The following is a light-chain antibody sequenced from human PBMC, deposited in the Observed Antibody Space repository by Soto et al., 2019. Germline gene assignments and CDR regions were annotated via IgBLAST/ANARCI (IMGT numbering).Light chain of an antibody. V-gene: IGLV1-51*02. J-gene: IGLJ3*02. Sequence: QSVLTQPHSVSAAPGQKVTISCSGSSSNIGNNYVSWYQQLPGTAPKLLIYENNKRPSGIPDRFSGSKSGTSATLGITGLQTGDEADYYCGTWDSSLSVPVFGGGTKLTVL. CDR2: ENN. CDR1: SSNIGNNY. CDR3: GTWDSSLSVPV.